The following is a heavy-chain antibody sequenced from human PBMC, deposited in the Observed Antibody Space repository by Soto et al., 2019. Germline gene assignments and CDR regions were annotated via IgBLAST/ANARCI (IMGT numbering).Heavy chain of an antibody. J-gene: IGHJ6*02. V-gene: IGHV3-21*01. CDR2: ISSSSYI. CDR3: ARDRRYCSSTSCHIFLYGMDV. D-gene: IGHD2-2*02. CDR1: GFTFSSYS. Sequence: GGSLRLSCAASGFTFSSYSMNWVRQAPGKGLEWVSSISSSSYIYYADSVKGRFTISRDNAKNSLYLQMNSLRAEDTAVYYCARDRRYCSSTSCHIFLYGMDVWGQGTTVTVSS.